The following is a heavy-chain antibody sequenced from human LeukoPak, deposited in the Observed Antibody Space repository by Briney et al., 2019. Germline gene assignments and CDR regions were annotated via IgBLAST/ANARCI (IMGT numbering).Heavy chain of an antibody. D-gene: IGHD2-2*01. V-gene: IGHV1-69*13. J-gene: IGHJ6*04. Sequence: ASVKVSCKASGGTFSSYAISWVRQAPGQGFEWMGGIIPIFGTANYAQKFQGRVTITADESTSTAYMELSSLRSEDTAVYYCARCRYCSSTSCLGHYYYYGMDVWGKGTTVTVSS. CDR1: GGTFSSYA. CDR3: ARCRYCSSTSCLGHYYYYGMDV. CDR2: IIPIFGTA.